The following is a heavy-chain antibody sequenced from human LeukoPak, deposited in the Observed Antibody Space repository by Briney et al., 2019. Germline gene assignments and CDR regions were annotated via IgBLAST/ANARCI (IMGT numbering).Heavy chain of an antibody. D-gene: IGHD3-3*01. CDR2: IKQDGSEK. V-gene: IGHV3-7*01. CDR3: ARHYDFWSGYNRVWYFDL. Sequence: PGGSLRLSCAVSGFTFSSYWMTWVHQAPGKGLEWVANIKQDGSEKYYVDSVKGRFTISRDNAKNSLYLQMNSLRAEDTAVYYCARHYDFWSGYNRVWYFDLWGRGTLVTVSS. J-gene: IGHJ2*01. CDR1: GFTFSSYW.